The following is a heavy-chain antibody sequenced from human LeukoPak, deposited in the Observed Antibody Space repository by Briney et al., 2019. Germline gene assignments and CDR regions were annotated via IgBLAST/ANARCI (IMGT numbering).Heavy chain of an antibody. J-gene: IGHJ4*02. V-gene: IGHV4-34*01. CDR1: GGSFSGYY. CDR3: ARSPGGYDFDY. CDR2: INHSGST. Sequence: PSETLSLTCAVYGGSFSGYYWSWIRQPPGKGLEWIGEINHSGSTNYNPSLKSRVTISVDTSKNQFSLKLSSVTAADTAVYYCARSPGGYDFDYWGQGTLVTVSS. D-gene: IGHD5-18*01.